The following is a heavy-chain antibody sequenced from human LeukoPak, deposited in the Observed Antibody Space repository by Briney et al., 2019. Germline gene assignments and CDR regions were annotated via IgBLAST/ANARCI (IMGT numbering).Heavy chain of an antibody. Sequence: SQTLSLTCTVSGGSISSVEYYWGWIRQPPGKGLEWIGYIYYSGSTSYNPSLRSRVTISVDTSQNQFSLNLSSVTAADTAVYYCARYSRATGKLDYWGQGTLVTVSS. CDR2: IYYSGST. J-gene: IGHJ4*02. D-gene: IGHD5-24*01. CDR1: GGSISSVEYY. V-gene: IGHV4-30-4*01. CDR3: ARYSRATGKLDY.